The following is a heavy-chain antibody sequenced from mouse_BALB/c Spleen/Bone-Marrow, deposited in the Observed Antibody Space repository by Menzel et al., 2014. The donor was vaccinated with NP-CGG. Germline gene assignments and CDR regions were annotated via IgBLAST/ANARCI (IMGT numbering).Heavy chain of an antibody. CDR1: GDSITSGC. CDR2: ISYSGST. J-gene: IGHJ2*01. V-gene: IGHV3-8*02. D-gene: IGHD2-3*01. Sequence: VQLQQSGPSLVKPSQTLSLTCSVTGDSITSGCWNWIRKFPGNKLEYMGYISYSGSTYYSPSLKSRISITRDTSKNQYYLQLNSVTTEDTATYYCATYDGYYFDYWGQGTTLTVLS. CDR3: ATYDGYYFDY.